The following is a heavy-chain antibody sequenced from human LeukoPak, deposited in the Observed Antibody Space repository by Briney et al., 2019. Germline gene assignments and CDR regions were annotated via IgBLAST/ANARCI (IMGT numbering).Heavy chain of an antibody. CDR3: AGGRHSYGTSFDY. CDR1: GGSFSGYY. V-gene: IGHV4-34*01. J-gene: IGHJ4*02. CDR2: INHSGST. D-gene: IGHD5-18*01. Sequence: SETLSLTCAVYGGSFSGYYWSWIRQPPGKGLEWIGEINHSGSTNYNPSLKSRVTISVDTSKNQFSLKLSSVTAADTAVYYCAGGRHSYGTSFDYWGQGTLVTVSS.